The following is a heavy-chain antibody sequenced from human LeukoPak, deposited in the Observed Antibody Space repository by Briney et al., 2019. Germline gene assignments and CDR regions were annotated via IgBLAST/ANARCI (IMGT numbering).Heavy chain of an antibody. J-gene: IGHJ4*02. CDR3: ARLGIIAAAGSNDY. D-gene: IGHD6-13*01. CDR2: INTNTGNP. CDR1: GYTSTSYA. V-gene: IGHV7-4-1*02. Sequence: ASVKVSCKASGYTSTSYAMNWVRQAPGQGLEWMGWINTNTGNPTYAQGFTGRFVFSLDTSVSTAYLQISSLKAEDTAVYYCARLGIIAAAGSNDYWGQGTLVTVSS.